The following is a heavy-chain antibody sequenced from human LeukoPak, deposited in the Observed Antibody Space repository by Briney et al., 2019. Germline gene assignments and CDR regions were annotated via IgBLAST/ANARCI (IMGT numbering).Heavy chain of an antibody. CDR1: GGSISSSSYY. Sequence: SETLSLTCTVSGGSISSSSYYWGWIRQPPGKGLEWIGSIYYSGSTYYNPSLKSRVTISVDTSKNQFSLKLSSVTAADTAVYYCARGPYYDFWSGYPYFDYWGQGTLVTVSS. D-gene: IGHD3-3*01. V-gene: IGHV4-39*07. CDR3: ARGPYYDFWSGYPYFDY. CDR2: IYYSGST. J-gene: IGHJ4*02.